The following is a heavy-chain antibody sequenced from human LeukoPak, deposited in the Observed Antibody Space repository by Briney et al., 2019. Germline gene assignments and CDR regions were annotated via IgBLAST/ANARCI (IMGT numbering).Heavy chain of an antibody. Sequence: GGSLRLSCAASGFIVSNNFMSWVRQTPEKGLEWVSVIYSDGSTYYADSVKGRFTISRDSSKNTLYLQMNSLRDEDTAVYYCARSGSGWFDFWGQGTLVTVSS. J-gene: IGHJ4*02. V-gene: IGHV3-53*01. CDR1: GFIVSNNF. CDR2: IYSDGST. CDR3: ARSGSGWFDF. D-gene: IGHD6-19*01.